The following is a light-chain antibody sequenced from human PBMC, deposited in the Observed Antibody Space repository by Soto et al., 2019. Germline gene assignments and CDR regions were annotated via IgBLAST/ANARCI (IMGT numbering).Light chain of an antibody. Sequence: DIQMTQSPSTLSASVGARVTITCRASQSISSWLDWYQQKPGKAPKLLIYKASSLESGVPSRFSGSGSGTEFTLTISSLQPDDFATYYCQQYNSYSLLTFGGGTKVEIK. CDR2: KAS. CDR3: QQYNSYSLLT. V-gene: IGKV1-5*03. CDR1: QSISSW. J-gene: IGKJ4*01.